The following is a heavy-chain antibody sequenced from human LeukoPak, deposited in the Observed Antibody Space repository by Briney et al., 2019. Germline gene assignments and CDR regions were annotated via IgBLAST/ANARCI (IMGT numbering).Heavy chain of an antibody. Sequence: PGGPLRLSCAASGFTFSSYGMSWVRQAPGKGLEWVSAISSSGGGTYYADSVKGRFTISRDNSKNTLYLQMSSLRAEDTAVYYCAKGGSDYTRYFDYWGRGTLVTVSS. CDR1: GFTFSSYG. CDR3: AKGGSDYTRYFDY. J-gene: IGHJ4*02. V-gene: IGHV3-23*01. CDR2: ISSSGGGT. D-gene: IGHD3-22*01.